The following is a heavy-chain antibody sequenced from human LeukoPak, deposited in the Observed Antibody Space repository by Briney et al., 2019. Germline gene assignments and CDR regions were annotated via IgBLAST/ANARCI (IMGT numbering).Heavy chain of an antibody. J-gene: IGHJ4*02. CDR1: GYTFTSYY. CDR3: ARDYSAWVAASVV. CDR2: INPSGGST. D-gene: IGHD2-15*01. Sequence: GASVKVSCKASGYTFTSYYMHWVRQAPGQGLEWMGIINPSGGSTSYARKFQGRVTMTRDTSTSTVYMELSSLRSEDTAVYYCARDYSAWVAASVVWGPGTLVTVSS. V-gene: IGHV1-46*01.